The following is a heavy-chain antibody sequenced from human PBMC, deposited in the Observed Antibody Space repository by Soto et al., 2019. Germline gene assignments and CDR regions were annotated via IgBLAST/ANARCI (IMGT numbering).Heavy chain of an antibody. CDR1: GFTFSSYA. CDR2: ISYDGSNK. V-gene: IGHV3-30-3*01. J-gene: IGHJ4*02. CDR3: ARIPGCSGGSCYSVTFPIDY. D-gene: IGHD2-15*01. Sequence: GGSLRLSCAASGFTFSSYAMHWVRQAPGKGLEWVAVISYDGSNKYYADSVKGRFTISRDNSKNTLYLQMNSLRAEDTAVYYCARIPGCSGGSCYSVTFPIDYWGQGTLVTVSS.